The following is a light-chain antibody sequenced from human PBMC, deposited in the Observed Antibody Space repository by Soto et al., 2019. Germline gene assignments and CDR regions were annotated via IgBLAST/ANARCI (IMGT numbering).Light chain of an antibody. V-gene: IGKV3-11*01. Sequence: EIVMTQSPAILSVSPGERATLSCRASQSVSSYLAWYQQKPGQAPRLLIYDASNRATGIPDRFSGSGSGTDFTLTISSLEPEDFAVYYCQKRSNWPPITFGQGTRLEIK. CDR1: QSVSSY. CDR2: DAS. CDR3: QKRSNWPPIT. J-gene: IGKJ5*01.